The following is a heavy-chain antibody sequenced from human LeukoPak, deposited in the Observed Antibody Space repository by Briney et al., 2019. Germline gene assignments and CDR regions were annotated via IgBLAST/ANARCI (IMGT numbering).Heavy chain of an antibody. Sequence: GGSLRLSCAASGFTFSSYGMHWVRQAPGKGLEWVAFIRYDGSNKYYADSVKGRFTISRDNSKNTLYLQMNSLRAEDTAVYYCAKDKEIQLWFFDYWGQGTLVTVSS. CDR3: AKDKEIQLWFFDY. CDR2: IRYDGSNK. J-gene: IGHJ4*02. D-gene: IGHD5-18*01. CDR1: GFTFSSYG. V-gene: IGHV3-30*02.